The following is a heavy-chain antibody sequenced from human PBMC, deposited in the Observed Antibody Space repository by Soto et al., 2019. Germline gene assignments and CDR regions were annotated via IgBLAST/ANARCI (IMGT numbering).Heavy chain of an antibody. D-gene: IGHD6-13*01. CDR3: ASGVAAAGVYYYYMDV. Sequence: SETLSLTCTFSGGSISSYYWSWIRQPPGKGLEWIGYIYYSGSTNYNPSLKSRVTISVDTSKNQFSLKLSSVTAADTAVYYCASGVAAAGVYYYYMDVWGKGTTVTVSS. CDR1: GGSISSYY. V-gene: IGHV4-59*08. J-gene: IGHJ6*03. CDR2: IYYSGST.